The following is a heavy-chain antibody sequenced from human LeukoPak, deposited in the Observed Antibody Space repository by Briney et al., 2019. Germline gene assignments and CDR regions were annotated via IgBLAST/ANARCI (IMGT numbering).Heavy chain of an antibody. CDR2: INHIGST. Sequence: KPSETLSLTCAVYGGSFSGYYWSWIRQPPGKGLEWIGEINHIGSTNYNPPLKSRVTISVDTSKNQFSLKLSSVTAADTAVYYCARGRGDYCDYHHTDYWGQGTLVTVSS. V-gene: IGHV4-34*01. J-gene: IGHJ4*02. CDR3: ARGRGDYCDYHHTDY. CDR1: GGSFSGYY. D-gene: IGHD4-17*01.